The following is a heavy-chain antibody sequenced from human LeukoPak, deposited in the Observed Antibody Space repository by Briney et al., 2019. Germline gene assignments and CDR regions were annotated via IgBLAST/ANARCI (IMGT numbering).Heavy chain of an antibody. V-gene: IGHV4-30-4*02. Sequence: SETLSLTCTVSGGSISSGDYYWSWIRQPPGKGLEWIGYIYYSGSTYYNPSLKSRVTISVDTSKNQFSLKLSSVTAADTAVYYCARERRGHCSSTSCYYYFDYWGQGTLVTVSS. CDR1: GGSISSGDYY. J-gene: IGHJ4*02. CDR3: ARERRGHCSSTSCYYYFDY. CDR2: IYYSGST. D-gene: IGHD2-2*01.